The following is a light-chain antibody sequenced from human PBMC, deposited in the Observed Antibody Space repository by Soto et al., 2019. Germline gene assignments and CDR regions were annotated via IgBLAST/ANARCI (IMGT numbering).Light chain of an antibody. CDR1: SSDVGVYDY. V-gene: IGLV2-14*01. J-gene: IGLJ2*01. CDR2: DVN. Sequence: QSALTQPPSVSGSPGQSITISCAGTSSDVGVYDYVSWYQQHPGKAPKLMIYDVNKRPAGVAHCFSGSKSGNTASLTISGLPAEDEDDYYCTSYTSSTTLVFGGGTKLTVL. CDR3: TSYTSSTTLV.